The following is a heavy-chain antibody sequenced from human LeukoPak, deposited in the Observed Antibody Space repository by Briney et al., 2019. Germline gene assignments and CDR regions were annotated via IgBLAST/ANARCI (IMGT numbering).Heavy chain of an antibody. CDR1: EFIFSNYW. CDR2: IKQDGSEK. CDR3: ARSYGGAFDV. J-gene: IGHJ3*01. V-gene: IGHV3-7*01. Sequence: GGSLRLSCAGSEFIFSNYWMSWVRQAPGKGLEWVANIKQDGSEKYYVDSVKGRFSISRDDAKNSLYLQMNSLRAEDTAVYYCARSYGGAFDVRGQGTMVTVSS. D-gene: IGHD3-10*01.